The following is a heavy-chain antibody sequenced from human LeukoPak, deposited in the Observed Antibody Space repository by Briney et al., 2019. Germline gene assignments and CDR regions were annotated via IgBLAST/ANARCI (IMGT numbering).Heavy chain of an antibody. V-gene: IGHV3-23*01. CDR2: ISGSGGST. CDR1: GFTFSSYA. Sequence: GGSLRLSCAASGFTFSSYAMSCVRQAPGKGLEWVSAISGSGGSTYYADSVKGRFTISRDNSKNTLYLQMNSLRAEDTAVYYCAKDSASGDRDIVVVPAAIRYWGQGTLVTVSS. D-gene: IGHD2-2*01. CDR3: AKDSASGDRDIVVVPAAIRY. J-gene: IGHJ4*02.